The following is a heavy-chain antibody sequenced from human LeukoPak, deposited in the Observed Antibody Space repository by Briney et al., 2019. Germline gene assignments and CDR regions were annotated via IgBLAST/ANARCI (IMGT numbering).Heavy chain of an antibody. CDR2: ISYDGSNK. V-gene: IGHV3-30-3*01. CDR3: ARGALGYSGYDQTFDY. CDR1: GFTFSSYS. D-gene: IGHD5-12*01. J-gene: IGHJ4*02. Sequence: PGGSLRLSCAASGFTFSSYSMCWVRQAPGKGLEGVTVISYDGSNKYYADSVKGRFTISRDNSKNTLYLQMNSLRAEDTAVYYCARGALGYSGYDQTFDYWAQGTLVTVSS.